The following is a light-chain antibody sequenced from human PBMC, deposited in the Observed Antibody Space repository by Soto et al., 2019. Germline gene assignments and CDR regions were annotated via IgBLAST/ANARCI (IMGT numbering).Light chain of an antibody. CDR3: QVWDSSSDHPE. CDR1: NIGSKS. Sequence: SYELTQPPSVSVAPGKTARITCGGNNIGSKSVHWYQQKPGQAPVLVIYYDSDRPSGIPERFSGSNSGNTATLTISRVEAGDEADSYCQVWDSSSDHPEFGGGTKLTVL. V-gene: IGLV3-21*04. CDR2: YDS. J-gene: IGLJ2*01.